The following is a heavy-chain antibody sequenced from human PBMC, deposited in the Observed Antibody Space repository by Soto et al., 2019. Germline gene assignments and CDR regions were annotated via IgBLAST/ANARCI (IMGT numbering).Heavy chain of an antibody. J-gene: IGHJ5*02. Sequence: PSETLSLTCTVSGGSISSGGYYWSWIRQHPGKGLEWIGYIYYSGSTYYNPSLKSRVTISVDTSKNQFSLKLSSVTAADTAVYYCARAPRSSFLWWFDPWGQGTLVTVPQ. CDR3: ARAPRSSFLWWFDP. CDR2: IYYSGST. V-gene: IGHV4-31*03. D-gene: IGHD6-13*01. CDR1: GGSISSGGYY.